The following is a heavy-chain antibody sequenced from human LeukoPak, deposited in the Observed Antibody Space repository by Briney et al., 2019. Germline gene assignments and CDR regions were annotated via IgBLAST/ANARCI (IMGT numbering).Heavy chain of an antibody. J-gene: IGHJ5*02. D-gene: IGHD3-9*01. CDR3: ARAEDQGRYFDWLHGFDP. V-gene: IGHV1-69*13. CDR1: GDSFKSYV. Sequence: ASVKVSCKASGDSFKSYVINWVRQAPGQGLEWMGGILPIFGSAIYAQHFRGRLTITAAESTNTAYMELHRLRSDDTALYYCARAEDQGRYFDWLHGFDPWGQGTLVTVSS. CDR2: ILPIFGSA.